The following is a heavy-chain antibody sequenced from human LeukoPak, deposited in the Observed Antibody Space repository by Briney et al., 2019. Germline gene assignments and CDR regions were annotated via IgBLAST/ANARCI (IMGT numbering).Heavy chain of an antibody. D-gene: IGHD3-10*01. J-gene: IGHJ5*02. CDR3: AKDTLIRGINWFDP. CDR1: GFTFSSYA. Sequence: GGSLRLSCAASGFTFSSYAMRWVRQAPGKGLEWVSAVSGSGGSTFYADSVKGRFTISRDNSKNTLYLQMNSLRAEDTAVYYCAKDTLIRGINWFDPWGQGTLVTVSS. CDR2: VSGSGGST. V-gene: IGHV3-23*01.